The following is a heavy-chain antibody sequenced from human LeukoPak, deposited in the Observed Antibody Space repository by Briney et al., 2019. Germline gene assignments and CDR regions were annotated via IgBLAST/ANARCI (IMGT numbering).Heavy chain of an antibody. Sequence: VASVKVSCKTSGYTFTGSYMHWVRQAPGQGLEWMGWINPNSGGTNYAQGFQGRVTMTRGTSISTVYMQLSRLHFDDTAVYYCARDRSVGATDDAFDVWGPGTMVTVSS. CDR3: ARDRSVGATDDAFDV. CDR2: INPNSGGT. V-gene: IGHV1-2*02. J-gene: IGHJ3*01. D-gene: IGHD1-26*01. CDR1: GYTFTGSY.